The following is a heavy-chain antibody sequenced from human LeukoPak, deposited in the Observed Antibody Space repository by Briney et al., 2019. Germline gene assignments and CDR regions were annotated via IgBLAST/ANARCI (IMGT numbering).Heavy chain of an antibody. CDR3: AKHSSSWHYFDY. Sequence: GGSLRLSCAASGFTFSIYAMSWVRQAPGKGLEWVSLISGSGDSTYYADSVKGRFTISRDNSKNTLYLQMNSLRAEDTAVYYCAKHSSSWHYFDYWGQGTLVTVSS. V-gene: IGHV3-23*01. J-gene: IGHJ4*02. D-gene: IGHD6-13*01. CDR1: GFTFSIYA. CDR2: ISGSGDST.